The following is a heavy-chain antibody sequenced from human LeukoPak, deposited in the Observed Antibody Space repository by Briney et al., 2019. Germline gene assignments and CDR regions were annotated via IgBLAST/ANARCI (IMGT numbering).Heavy chain of an antibody. V-gene: IGHV3-30*03. J-gene: IGHJ5*02. CDR3: AQNNWFDP. CDR1: GFTFSSYG. Sequence: GGSLRLSCAVSGFTFSSYGMHWVRRAPGKGLEWVAVISYDGSNKYYADSVKGRFTISRDSSKNTLYLQMNSLRVEDTAVYYCAQNNWFDPWGQGTLVTVSS. CDR2: ISYDGSNK.